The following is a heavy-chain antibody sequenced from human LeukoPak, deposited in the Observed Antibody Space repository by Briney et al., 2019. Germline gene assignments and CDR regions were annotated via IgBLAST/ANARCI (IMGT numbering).Heavy chain of an antibody. D-gene: IGHD3-10*01. Sequence: PGGSLRLSCAASGFTFSSYAMSWVRQAPGKGLEWVSAISGSGGSTYYADSVKGRFTISRDNSKNTPYLQMNSLRAEDTAVYYCAKDGLLWFGELLQVDYWGQGTLVTVSS. V-gene: IGHV3-23*01. CDR3: AKDGLLWFGELLQVDY. J-gene: IGHJ4*02. CDR1: GFTFSSYA. CDR2: ISGSGGST.